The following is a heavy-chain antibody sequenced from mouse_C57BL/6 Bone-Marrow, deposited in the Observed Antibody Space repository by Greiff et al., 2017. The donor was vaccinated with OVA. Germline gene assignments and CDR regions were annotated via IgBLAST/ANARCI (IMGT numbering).Heavy chain of an antibody. V-gene: IGHV1-81*01. J-gene: IGHJ3*01. CDR2: IYPRSGNT. Sequence: VMLVESGAELARPGASVKLSCKASGYTFTSYGISWVKQRTGQGLEWIGEIYPRSGNTYYNEKFKGKATLTADKSSSTAYMELRSLTSEDSAVYFCARDDYDGAWFAYWGQGTLVTVSA. CDR1: GYTFTSYG. D-gene: IGHD2-4*01. CDR3: ARDDYDGAWFAY.